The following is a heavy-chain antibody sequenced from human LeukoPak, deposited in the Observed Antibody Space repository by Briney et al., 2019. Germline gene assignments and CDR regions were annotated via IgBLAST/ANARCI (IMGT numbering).Heavy chain of an antibody. D-gene: IGHD6-6*01. CDR2: ISAYNGNT. CDR1: GYTFPSYG. Sequence: ASVKVSCKASGYTFPSYGISWVRQTPGQGLEWMGWISAYNGNTNYAQKLQGRVTMTTDTSTSTAYMELRSLRSDDTAVYYCARGPSDYSSSDFDYWGQGTLVTVSS. V-gene: IGHV1-18*01. CDR3: ARGPSDYSSSDFDY. J-gene: IGHJ4*02.